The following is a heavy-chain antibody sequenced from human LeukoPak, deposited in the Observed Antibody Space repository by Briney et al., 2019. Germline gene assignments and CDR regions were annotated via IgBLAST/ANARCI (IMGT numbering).Heavy chain of an antibody. CDR1: GFTFSSYI. J-gene: IGHJ4*02. CDR3: ARVPRVGDYVDY. D-gene: IGHD2-15*01. CDR2: ISGSGGST. Sequence: GGSLRLSCAASGFTFSSYIMNWVRQAPGMGLEWVSGISGSGGSTYYADSVKGRFTISRDNSKSTLYLQMNSLRAEDTAVYYCARVPRVGDYVDYWGQGTLVTVSS. V-gene: IGHV3-23*01.